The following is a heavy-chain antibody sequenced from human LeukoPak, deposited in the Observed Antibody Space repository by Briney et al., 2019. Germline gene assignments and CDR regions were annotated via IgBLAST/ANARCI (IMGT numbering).Heavy chain of an antibody. CDR2: IWYDGSNK. V-gene: IGHV3-33*03. CDR3: VKDRTGTYTLDY. CDR1: GFTFSSYG. Sequence: GGSLRLSCAASGFTFSSYGMHWVRQAPGKGLEWVAVIWYDGSNKYYADSVKARFTISRDNSKNTLNLQMNSLRAEDTAVYYCVKDRTGTYTLDYWGQGTLVTVSS. J-gene: IGHJ4*02. D-gene: IGHD3-10*01.